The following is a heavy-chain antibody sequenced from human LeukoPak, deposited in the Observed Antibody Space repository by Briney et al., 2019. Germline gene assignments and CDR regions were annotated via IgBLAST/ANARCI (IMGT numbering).Heavy chain of an antibody. Sequence: GGSLRLSCAASGFTFSSYGMHWVRQAPGKGLDWVAVISNDGSKKYYADSVKGRFTISRDNSKNTLSLQVSSPRTEDTAVYYCAKDRYSYAFEYSDSWGQGTLVTVSS. J-gene: IGHJ4*02. CDR2: ISNDGSKK. CDR1: GFTFSSYG. D-gene: IGHD5-18*01. CDR3: AKDRYSYAFEYSDS. V-gene: IGHV3-30*18.